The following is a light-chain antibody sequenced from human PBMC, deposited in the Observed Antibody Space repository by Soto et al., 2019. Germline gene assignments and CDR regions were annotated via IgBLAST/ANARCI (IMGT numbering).Light chain of an antibody. J-gene: IGKJ3*01. Sequence: DIQMTQSPSSLSASVGDRITITCQASQDIRNCLNWYQQKPGNPPKLLIYGASNLETGVPSRFSGSGSGTDFTFTISSLQPEDIATYYCQQYDNLFSFGPGTKVDIK. CDR3: QQYDNLFS. CDR1: QDIRNC. CDR2: GAS. V-gene: IGKV1-33*01.